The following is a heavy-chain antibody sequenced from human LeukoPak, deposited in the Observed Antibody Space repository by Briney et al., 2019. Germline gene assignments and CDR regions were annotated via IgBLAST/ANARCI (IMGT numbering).Heavy chain of an antibody. CDR2: INHSGST. Sequence: SETLSLTCAVYGGSFSGYYWSWIRQPPGKGLEWIGEINHSGSTNYNPSLKSRVTISVDTSKNQFSLKLSSVTAADTAVYYCARAEPFYGDYDYWGQGTLVTVSS. V-gene: IGHV4-34*01. CDR3: ARAEPFYGDYDY. D-gene: IGHD4-17*01. CDR1: GGSFSGYY. J-gene: IGHJ4*02.